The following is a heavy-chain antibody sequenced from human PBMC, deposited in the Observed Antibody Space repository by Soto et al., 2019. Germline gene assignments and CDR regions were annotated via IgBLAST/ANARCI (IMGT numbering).Heavy chain of an antibody. CDR2: IIPIFGTA. J-gene: IGHJ6*02. CDR1: GGTFSSYA. V-gene: IGHV1-69*13. Sequence: ASVKVSCKASGGTFSSYAISWVRQAPGQGLEWMGGIIPIFGTANYAQKFQGRVTITADESTSTAYMELGSLRSEDTAVYYCARGDEGSGSYYYYGMDVWGQGTTVTVSS. CDR3: ARGDEGSGSYYYYGMDV. D-gene: IGHD3-10*01.